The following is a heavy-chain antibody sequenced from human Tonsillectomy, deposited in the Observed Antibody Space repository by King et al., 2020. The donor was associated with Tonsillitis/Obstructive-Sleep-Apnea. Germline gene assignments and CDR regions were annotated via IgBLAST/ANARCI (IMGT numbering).Heavy chain of an antibody. J-gene: IGHJ6*03. V-gene: IGHV1-2*04. CDR3: AREGEYSSGWYAGYYYYYMDV. Sequence: QLVQSGAEVKKPGASVKVSCKASGYTFTGYYMHWVRQAPGQGLEWMGCINPNSGGTNYAQKFQGWVTMTRDTSISPAYLELSRLRSNETAVYYCAREGEYSSGWYAGYYYYYMDVWGKGTTVTVSS. D-gene: IGHD6-19*01. CDR2: INPNSGGT. CDR1: GYTFTGYY.